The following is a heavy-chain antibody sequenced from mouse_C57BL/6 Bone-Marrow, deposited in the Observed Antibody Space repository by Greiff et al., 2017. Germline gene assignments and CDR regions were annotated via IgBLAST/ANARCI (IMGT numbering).Heavy chain of an antibody. D-gene: IGHD1-1*01. CDR2: IAPSDSYT. V-gene: IGHV1-69*01. CDR1: GYTFTSYW. J-gene: IGHJ1*03. Sequence: QVQLQQPGAELVMPGASVKLSCKASGYTFTSYWMHWVKQRPGQGLEWIGEIAPSDSYTHYNQKFKGKSTLTVDKSSSTAYMQLSSLTSEDSAVDYCARRTTVVAKGYFDVWGTGTTVTVSS. CDR3: ARRTTVVAKGYFDV.